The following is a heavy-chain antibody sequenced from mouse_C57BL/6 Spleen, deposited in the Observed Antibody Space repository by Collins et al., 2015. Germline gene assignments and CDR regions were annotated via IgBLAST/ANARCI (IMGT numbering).Heavy chain of an antibody. CDR3: ARGGKGWFAY. CDR2: IYPGNGGT. D-gene: IGHD1-3*01. V-gene: IGHV1-12*01. CDR1: GYTFTSYN. J-gene: IGHJ3*01. Sequence: QAYLQQSGAELVRSGASVKMSCKASGYTFTSYNIHWVKQTPGQGLEWIGYIYPGNGGTNYNQKFKGKATLTADTSSSTAYMQISSLTSEDSAVYFCARGGKGWFAYWGQGTLVTVSA.